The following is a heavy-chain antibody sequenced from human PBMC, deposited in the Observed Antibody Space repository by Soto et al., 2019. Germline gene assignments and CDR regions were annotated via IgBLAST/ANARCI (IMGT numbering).Heavy chain of an antibody. CDR3: AREDCSGGSCALFDY. D-gene: IGHD2-15*01. V-gene: IGHV3-48*02. J-gene: IGHJ4*02. CDR2: ISSSSSTI. Sequence: EVQLVESGGGLVQPGGSLRLSCAASGFTFSSYSMNWVRQAPGKGLEWVSYISSSSSTIYYADSVKGRFPISRDNAKNSLDLQMNSLRDEDTAVYYCAREDCSGGSCALFDYWGQGTLVTVSS. CDR1: GFTFSSYS.